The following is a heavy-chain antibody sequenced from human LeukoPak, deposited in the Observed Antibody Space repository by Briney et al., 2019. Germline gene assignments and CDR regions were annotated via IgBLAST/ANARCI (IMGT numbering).Heavy chain of an antibody. V-gene: IGHV1-18*01. J-gene: IGHJ4*02. Sequence: ASVKVSCKASGGTFSSYAISWVRRAPGQGLEWVGWIGSRSHGGYTNFAQKVKGRVTLTTDTSTNTAYMELRSLTSADTAVYYCARGSGYTSSWHEDYWGQGTLVTVSS. CDR1: GGTFSSYA. D-gene: IGHD6-13*01. CDR3: ARGSGYTSSWHEDY. CDR2: IGSRSHGGYT.